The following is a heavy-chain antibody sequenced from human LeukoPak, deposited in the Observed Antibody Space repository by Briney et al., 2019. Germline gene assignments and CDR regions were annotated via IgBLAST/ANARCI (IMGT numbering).Heavy chain of an antibody. Sequence: GGSLRLSCAASGFTFSSYGMYWVCQGLGKGMGWVAVIPYDGSNKYYADSVKSRFTISRDNSKNTVYLQMNSQRAVDTAVYYCAKDPSYGVDYWGEGTLVTVSS. CDR3: AKDPSYGVDY. V-gene: IGHV3-30*18. CDR2: IPYDGSNK. J-gene: IGHJ4*02. D-gene: IGHD3-10*01. CDR1: GFTFSSYG.